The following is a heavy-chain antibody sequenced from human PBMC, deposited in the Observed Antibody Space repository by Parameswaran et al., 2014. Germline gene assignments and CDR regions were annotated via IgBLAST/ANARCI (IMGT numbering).Heavy chain of an antibody. D-gene: IGHD3-22*01. Sequence: WVRQAPGQGLEWMGWINTNTGNPTYAQGFTGRFVFSLDTSVSTAYLQISSLKAEDTAVYYCARYLPIRGSGYYFDYWGQGTLVTVSS. J-gene: IGHJ4*02. CDR2: INTNTGNP. CDR3: ARYLPIRGSGYYFDY. V-gene: IGHV7-4-1*02.